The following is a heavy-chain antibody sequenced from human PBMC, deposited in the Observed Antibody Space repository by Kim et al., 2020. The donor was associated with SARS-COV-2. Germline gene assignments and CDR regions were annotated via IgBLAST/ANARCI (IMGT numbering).Heavy chain of an antibody. J-gene: IGHJ4*02. CDR2: FDPEDGET. CDR3: ATEVYSSGWYGFDY. D-gene: IGHD6-19*01. CDR1: GYTLTELS. Sequence: ASVKVSCKVSGYTLTELSMHWVRQAPGKGLEWMGGFDPEDGETIYAQKFQGRVTMTKDTSTDTAYMELSSLRSEDTAVYYCATEVYSSGWYGFDYWGQGTLVTVSS. V-gene: IGHV1-24*01.